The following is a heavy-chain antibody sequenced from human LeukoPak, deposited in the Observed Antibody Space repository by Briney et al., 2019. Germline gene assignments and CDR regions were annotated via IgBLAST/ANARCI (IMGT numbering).Heavy chain of an antibody. Sequence: GGSLRLSCAASGFTFSRYWMSWVRQAPGKGLEWVANIKQDGGEKYYVDSVEGRFTISRDNAKNSLYLQMNSLRPEDTAVYYCAGRGDGNLYYFDHWGQGTLVTASS. CDR1: GFTFSRYW. J-gene: IGHJ4*02. V-gene: IGHV3-7*04. CDR2: IKQDGGEK. CDR3: AGRGDGNLYYFDH. D-gene: IGHD5-24*01.